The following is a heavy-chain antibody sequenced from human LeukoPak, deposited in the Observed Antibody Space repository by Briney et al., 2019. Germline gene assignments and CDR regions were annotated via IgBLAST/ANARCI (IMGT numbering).Heavy chain of an antibody. D-gene: IGHD3-22*01. Sequence: WGSLRLSCAASGFTFSSYGMSWVRQAPGKGLEWVSAISGSGGSTYYADSVKGRFTISRDNSKNTLYLQMNSLRAEDTAVYYCAKVITMIVVVSPFGYWGQGTLVTVSS. CDR3: AKVITMIVVVSPFGY. CDR2: ISGSGGST. J-gene: IGHJ4*02. CDR1: GFTFSSYG. V-gene: IGHV3-23*01.